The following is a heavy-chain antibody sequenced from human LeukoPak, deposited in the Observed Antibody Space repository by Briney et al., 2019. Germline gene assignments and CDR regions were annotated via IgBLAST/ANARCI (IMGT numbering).Heavy chain of an antibody. CDR1: GDSITSSKW. J-gene: IGHJ4*02. D-gene: IGHD2-2*01. CDR3: ARSHQSTSWFGDYLDY. V-gene: IGHV4-4*02. Sequence: SETLSLTCAVSGDSITSSKWWSWVRQSPEKGLEWIGEIYHTGATNYNPSLKSRVTMSVDKSKNQFFLNLSSVTAADTAVYYCARSHQSTSWFGDYLDYWGQGTLVTVSS. CDR2: IYHTGAT.